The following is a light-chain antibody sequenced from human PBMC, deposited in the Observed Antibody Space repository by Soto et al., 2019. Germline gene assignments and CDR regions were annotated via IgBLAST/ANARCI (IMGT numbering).Light chain of an antibody. CDR1: HSVRSS. V-gene: IGKV3-11*01. Sequence: EIVLTQSPATLSLSSGERATLSCRASHSVRSSLAWYQQQPGQAPRLLIYDASNRATGIPARFSGSGSGTDFTLTISSLEPNDFAVYHCQQRSNWPGTFGRGTKVEIK. J-gene: IGKJ4*02. CDR2: DAS. CDR3: QQRSNWPGT.